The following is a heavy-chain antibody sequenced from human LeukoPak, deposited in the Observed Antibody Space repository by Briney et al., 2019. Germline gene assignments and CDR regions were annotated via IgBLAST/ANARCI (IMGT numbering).Heavy chain of an antibody. CDR2: ISAYNGNT. J-gene: IGHJ6*02. Sequence: ASVKVSCKASGYTFTIYGITWVRQAPGQGLEWMGWISAYNGNTKYAQKLQGRVTMTTDTSTSTAYMELRSLRSDDTAVYYCAREGYFGSGIGYYYGMDVWGQGTKVTVSS. CDR1: GYTFTIYG. D-gene: IGHD3-10*01. V-gene: IGHV1-18*01. CDR3: AREGYFGSGIGYYYGMDV.